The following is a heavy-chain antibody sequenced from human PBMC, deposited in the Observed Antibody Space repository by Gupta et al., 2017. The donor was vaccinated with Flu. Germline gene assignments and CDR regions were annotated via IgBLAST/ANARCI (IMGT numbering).Heavy chain of an antibody. V-gene: IGHV4-59*08. CDR3: ARHWGGTDY. J-gene: IGHJ4*02. CDR2: IHYSGST. Sequence: QVQLQESGPGLVKPSETLSLTCTVSGDSISSYYWTWIRQPPGKGLEWIGYIHYSGSTKYNPSLKSRVTISVDTSKTQFSLRLSSVTAAVTAVYYCARHWGGTDYWGQGALGTVSS. D-gene: IGHD1-26*01. CDR1: GDSISSYY.